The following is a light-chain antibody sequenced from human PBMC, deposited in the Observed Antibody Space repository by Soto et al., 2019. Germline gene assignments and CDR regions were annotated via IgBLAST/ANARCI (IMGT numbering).Light chain of an antibody. V-gene: IGKV1-5*01. J-gene: IGKJ1*01. CDR3: QQYNSYSKT. Sequence: DIQLIQNPPNRAASVGCVGTSGCRARQIISSSLGWYQQTPGKAPQLLIYDASSLESGVPSRFSGIGSGTEFTLASSSLQPDDFATYYYQQYNSYSKTFGQGTKVDIK. CDR1: QIISSS. CDR2: DAS.